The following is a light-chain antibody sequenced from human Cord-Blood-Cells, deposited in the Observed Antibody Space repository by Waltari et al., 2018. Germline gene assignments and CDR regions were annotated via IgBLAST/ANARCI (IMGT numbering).Light chain of an antibody. CDR3: QKYNSAPRT. CDR1: QGISNN. Sequence: DIQMTQSPSSLSPSVGDRVPITCRASQGISNNLAWYQQKPGKVPKLLIYAASTLQSGVPSRFSGSGSGTDFTLTISSLQPEDVATYYCQKYNSAPRTFGQGTKVEIK. V-gene: IGKV1-27*01. CDR2: AAS. J-gene: IGKJ1*01.